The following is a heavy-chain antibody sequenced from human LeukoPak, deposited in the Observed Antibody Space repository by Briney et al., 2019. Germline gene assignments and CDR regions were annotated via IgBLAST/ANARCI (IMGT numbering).Heavy chain of an antibody. V-gene: IGHV4-39*07. Sequence: SETLSLTCTVSGGSISSSSYYWGWIRQPPGKGLEWIGSIYYSGSTYYNPSLKSRVTISVDTSKNQFSLKLSSVTAADTAVYYCARESYDFWSGYSRYGMDVWGQGTTVTVSS. D-gene: IGHD3-3*01. CDR3: ARESYDFWSGYSRYGMDV. J-gene: IGHJ6*02. CDR2: IYYSGST. CDR1: GGSISSSSYY.